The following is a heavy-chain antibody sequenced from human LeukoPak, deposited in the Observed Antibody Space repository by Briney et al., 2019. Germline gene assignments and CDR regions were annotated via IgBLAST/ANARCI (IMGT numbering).Heavy chain of an antibody. CDR1: GGSISSYY. V-gene: IGHV4-4*07. Sequence: SETLSLTCTVSGGSISSYYWSWIRQPAGKGLEWIGRIYTSGSTNYNPSLKSRVTMSVDTSKNQFSLKLSSVTAADTAVYYCARDTIFGPLGAFHIWGQGTMVTVSS. CDR2: IYTSGST. D-gene: IGHD3-3*01. CDR3: ARDTIFGPLGAFHI. J-gene: IGHJ3*02.